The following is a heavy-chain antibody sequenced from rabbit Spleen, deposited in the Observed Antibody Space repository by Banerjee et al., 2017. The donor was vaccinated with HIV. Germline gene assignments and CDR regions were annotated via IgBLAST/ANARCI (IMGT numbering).Heavy chain of an antibody. CDR1: GFTLSGYW. CDR2: IYTGSGST. Sequence: QEQLEESGGDLVKPEGSLTLTCTASGFTLSGYWLCWVRQAPGKGLEWIGCIYTGSGSTYYASWAKGRFTISKTSSTTVTLQLPSLTAADTATYFCARSADFAYSSGLKLWGQGTLVTVS. V-gene: IGHV1S45*01. D-gene: IGHD4-1*01. CDR3: ARSADFAYSSGLKL. J-gene: IGHJ4*01.